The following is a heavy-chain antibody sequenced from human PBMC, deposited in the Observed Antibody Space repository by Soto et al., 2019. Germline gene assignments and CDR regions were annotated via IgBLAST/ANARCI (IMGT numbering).Heavy chain of an antibody. V-gene: IGHV3-15*01. J-gene: IGHJ6*02. Sequence: GGSLRLSCAASGFTFSNAWMSWVRQAPGKGLEWVGRIKIKTDGGTTDYAAPVKGRFTISRDDSKNTLYLQMNSLKTEDTAVYYCTTGHCSSTSCYLYYYGMDVWGQGTTVTVSS. D-gene: IGHD2-2*01. CDR3: TTGHCSSTSCYLYYYGMDV. CDR1: GFTFSNAW. CDR2: IKIKTDGGTT.